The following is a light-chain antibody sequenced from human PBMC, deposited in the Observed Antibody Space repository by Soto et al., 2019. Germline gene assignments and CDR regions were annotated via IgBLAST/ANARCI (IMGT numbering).Light chain of an antibody. CDR2: DAS. J-gene: IGKJ1*01. CDR1: QSVSSY. V-gene: IGKV3-11*01. CDR3: QQRVNWPT. Sequence: EIVLTQSPATLSLSPGERATLSCRASQSVSSYLAWYQQKPGQTPRLLIYDASNRATGIPARFSGSGSGTDFPLPISSLEPEDVAVYYCQQRVNWPTFGQGTKVEIK.